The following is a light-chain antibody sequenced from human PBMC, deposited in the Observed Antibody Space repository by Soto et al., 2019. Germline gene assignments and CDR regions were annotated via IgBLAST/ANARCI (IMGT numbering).Light chain of an antibody. V-gene: IGKV3-20*01. J-gene: IGKJ5*01. Sequence: EIVLTQSPGTLSLSPGERATFSCRSSERLISVYLAWYQQRPGQPPRLLIYGASNRATGIPDRFSGSGSGTDFTLIINRLEPEDVAIYYCQQYGGSPRITFGQGTRLEIK. CDR2: GAS. CDR1: ERLISVY. CDR3: QQYGGSPRIT.